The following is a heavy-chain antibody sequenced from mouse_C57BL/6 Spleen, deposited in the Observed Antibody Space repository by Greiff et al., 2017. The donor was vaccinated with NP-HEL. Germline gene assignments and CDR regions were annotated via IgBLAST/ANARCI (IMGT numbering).Heavy chain of an antibody. V-gene: IGHV1-69*01. CDR2: IDPSDSYT. CDR3: ARERTGGWFAY. J-gene: IGHJ3*01. D-gene: IGHD4-1*01. Sequence: QVQLQQPGAELVMPGASVKLSCKASGYTFTSYWMHWVKQRPGQGLEWIGEIDPSDSYTNYNQKFKGKSTLTVDKSSSTAYMQLSSLTSEDSAVYYCARERTGGWFAYWGQGTLVTVSA. CDR1: GYTFTSYW.